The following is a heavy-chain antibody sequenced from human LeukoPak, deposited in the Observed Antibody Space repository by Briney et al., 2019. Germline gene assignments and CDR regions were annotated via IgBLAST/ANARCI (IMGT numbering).Heavy chain of an antibody. J-gene: IGHJ4*02. CDR3: ANVHYGDTTGYFDY. CDR2: ISGSGGST. V-gene: IGHV3-23*01. Sequence: GGSLRLSCAASGFTFSSYAMSWVRQAPGKGLEWVSSISGSGGSTDYADSVKGRFTISRDNSKNTLYLQMNSLRAEDTAVYYCANVHYGDTTGYFDYWGQGTLVTVSS. D-gene: IGHD4-17*01. CDR1: GFTFSSYA.